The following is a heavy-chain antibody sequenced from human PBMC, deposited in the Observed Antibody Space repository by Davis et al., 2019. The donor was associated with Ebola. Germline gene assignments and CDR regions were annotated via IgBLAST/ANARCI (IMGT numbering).Heavy chain of an antibody. CDR1: GFTFSSYW. CDR2: IKQHGSEK. D-gene: IGHD5-18*01. Sequence: PGGSLRLSCAASGFTFSSYWMSWVRQAPGKGLEWVANIKQHGSEKYYVDSVKGRFTISRDDAKNSLYLQMNSLRAEDTAVYYCARDSYGYGFPYWGQGTLVTVSS. V-gene: IGHV3-7*03. CDR3: ARDSYGYGFPY. J-gene: IGHJ4*02.